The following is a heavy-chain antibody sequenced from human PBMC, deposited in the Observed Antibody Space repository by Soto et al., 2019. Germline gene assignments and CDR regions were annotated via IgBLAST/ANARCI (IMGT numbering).Heavy chain of an antibody. CDR3: ARRYGGNFDY. Sequence: SETLSLTCTVSGCSISSGDYSWSWIRQPPGKGLEWIGYIYHSGSTYYNPSLKSRLTISVDTSKNQFSLKLSSVTAADTAVYYCARRYGGNFDYWGQGTLVTVSS. D-gene: IGHD1-26*01. V-gene: IGHV4-30-2*02. CDR2: IYHSGST. CDR1: GCSISSGDYS. J-gene: IGHJ4*02.